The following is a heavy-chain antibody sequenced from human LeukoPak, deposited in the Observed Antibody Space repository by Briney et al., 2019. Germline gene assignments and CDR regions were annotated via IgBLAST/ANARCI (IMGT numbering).Heavy chain of an antibody. J-gene: IGHJ4*02. Sequence: GVSLRLSCLASGFTFGDYAMHWVRQAPGKGLEWVSGISWNSGSIGYADSVKGRFTISRDNAKNSLYLQMNSLRAEDTALYYCAKDVGRDCYNFEVDYWGQGTLVTVSS. D-gene: IGHD5-24*01. V-gene: IGHV3-9*01. CDR2: ISWNSGSI. CDR1: GFTFGDYA. CDR3: AKDVGRDCYNFEVDY.